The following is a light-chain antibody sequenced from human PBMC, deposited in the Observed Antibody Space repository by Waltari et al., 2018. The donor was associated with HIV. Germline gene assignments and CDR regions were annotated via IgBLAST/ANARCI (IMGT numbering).Light chain of an antibody. V-gene: IGKV3-15*01. Sequence: DIVMMQSPGTLSVSPGERVTLSCRASQSVSRNLAWYQQKPGQPPRLLIYGASTRATGIPARFSATGSGTEFTLTISSLQSEDFAVYYCQQYNIWPPLTFGGGTKVEMK. CDR1: QSVSRN. CDR2: GAS. CDR3: QQYNIWPPLT. J-gene: IGKJ4*01.